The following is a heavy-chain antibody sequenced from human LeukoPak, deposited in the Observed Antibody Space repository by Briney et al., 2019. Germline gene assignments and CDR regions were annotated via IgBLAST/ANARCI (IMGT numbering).Heavy chain of an antibody. D-gene: IGHD3-10*01. CDR3: ARGFGQLWFGELLHYDY. CDR1: GFTFSSYW. J-gene: IGHJ4*02. Sequence: GGSLRLSCAASGFTFSSYWMHWVRQAPGKGLVWVSRINSDGSSTSYADSVKGRFTISRDNAKNTLYLQMNSLRAEETAVYYCARGFGQLWFGELLHYDYWGEGSLVTVS. V-gene: IGHV3-74*01. CDR2: INSDGSST.